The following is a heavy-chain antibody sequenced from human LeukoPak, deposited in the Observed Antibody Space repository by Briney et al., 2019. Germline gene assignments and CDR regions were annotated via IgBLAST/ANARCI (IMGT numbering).Heavy chain of an antibody. CDR1: EFTFSSYG. D-gene: IGHD2-2*02. J-gene: IGHJ3*02. CDR2: IWYDGSNK. Sequence: GGSLRLSCAASEFTFSSYGMHWVRQAPGKGLEWVAVIWYDGSNKYYADSVKGRFTISRDNSKNTLYLQMNSLRAEDTAVYYCARDALDIVVVPAAIWAPHHDAFDIWGQGTMVTVSS. V-gene: IGHV3-33*01. CDR3: ARDALDIVVVPAAIWAPHHDAFDI.